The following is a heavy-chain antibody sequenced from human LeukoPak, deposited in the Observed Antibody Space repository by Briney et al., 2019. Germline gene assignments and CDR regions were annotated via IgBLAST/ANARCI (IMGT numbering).Heavy chain of an antibody. J-gene: IGHJ5*02. CDR2: ISCDGSNK. Sequence: GRSLRLSCAASGFTFSSYAMHWVRQAPGKGLEWVAVISCDGSNKYYADSVKGRFTISRDNSKNTLYLQMNSLRAEDTAVYYCARDGSGYSYGPNWFDPWGQGTLVTVSS. CDR3: ARDGSGYSYGPNWFDP. D-gene: IGHD5-18*01. V-gene: IGHV3-30-3*01. CDR1: GFTFSSYA.